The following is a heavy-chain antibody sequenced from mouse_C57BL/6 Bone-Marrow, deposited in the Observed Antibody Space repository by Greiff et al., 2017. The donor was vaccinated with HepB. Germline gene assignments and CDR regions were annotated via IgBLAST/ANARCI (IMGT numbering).Heavy chain of an antibody. V-gene: IGHV14-4*01. Sequence: VHLQQSGAELVRPGASVKLSCTASGFNIKDDYMHWVKQRPEQGLEWIGWIDPENGDTEYASKFQGKATITADISSNTAYLQLSSLTSEDTAVYYCTTDDRLAWFAYWGQGTRVTVSA. CDR1: GFNIKDDY. J-gene: IGHJ3*01. CDR2: IDPENGDT. D-gene: IGHD2-3*01. CDR3: TTDDRLAWFAY.